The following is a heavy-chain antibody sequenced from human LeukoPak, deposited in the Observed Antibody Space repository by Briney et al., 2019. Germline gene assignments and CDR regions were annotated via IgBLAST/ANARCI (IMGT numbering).Heavy chain of an antibody. CDR1: GGSFSGYY. J-gene: IGHJ4*02. D-gene: IGHD6-19*01. CDR3: ASGSVAGSHNQYYFDY. V-gene: IGHV4-34*01. Sequence: PSETLSLTCAVYGGSFSGYYWSWIRQPPGKGLEWIGEINHSGSTNYNPSLKSRVTISVDTSKNQFSLKLSSVTAADTAVYYCASGSVAGSHNQYYFDYWGQGTLVTVSS. CDR2: INHSGST.